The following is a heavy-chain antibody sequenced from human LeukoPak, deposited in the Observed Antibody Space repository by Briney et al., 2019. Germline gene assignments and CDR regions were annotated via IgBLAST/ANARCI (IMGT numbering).Heavy chain of an antibody. CDR2: ISGSGGST. J-gene: IGHJ4*02. CDR1: GFTFSSYA. CDR3: AKDVGGYGDPFDY. D-gene: IGHD4-17*01. Sequence: PGGPLRLSCAASGFTFSSYAMSWVRQAPGKGLEWVSAISGSGGSTYYADSVKGRFTISRDNSKNTLYLQMNSLRAEDTAVYYCAKDVGGYGDPFDYWGQGTLVTVSS. V-gene: IGHV3-23*01.